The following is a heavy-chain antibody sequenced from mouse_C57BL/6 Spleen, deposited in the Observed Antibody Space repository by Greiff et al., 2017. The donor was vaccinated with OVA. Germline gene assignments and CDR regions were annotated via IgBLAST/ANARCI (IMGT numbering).Heavy chain of an antibody. CDR3: ARGSNFDY. CDR2: IYPGDGDT. CDR1: GYAFSSSW. D-gene: IGHD1-1*01. V-gene: IGHV1-82*01. Sequence: VQVVESGPELVKPGASVKISCKASGYAFSSSWMNWVKQRPGKGLEWIGRIYPGDGDTNYNGKLKGKATLTADKSSSTAYMQLSSLTSEDSAVYFCARGSNFDYWGQGTTLTVSS. J-gene: IGHJ2*01.